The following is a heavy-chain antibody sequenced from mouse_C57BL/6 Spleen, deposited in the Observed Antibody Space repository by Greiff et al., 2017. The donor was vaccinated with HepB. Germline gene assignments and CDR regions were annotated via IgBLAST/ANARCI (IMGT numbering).Heavy chain of an antibody. CDR2: IWSGGST. CDR3: ARLGTYFDY. CDR1: GFSLTSYG. J-gene: IGHJ2*01. Sequence: VQLQQSGPGLVQPSQSLSITCTVSGFSLTSYGVHWVRQSPGKGLEWLGVIWSGGSTDYNAACISRLSISKDNSKSQVFFKMNSLQADDTAIYYCARLGTYFDYWGQGTTLTVSS. V-gene: IGHV2-2*01. D-gene: IGHD1-1*01.